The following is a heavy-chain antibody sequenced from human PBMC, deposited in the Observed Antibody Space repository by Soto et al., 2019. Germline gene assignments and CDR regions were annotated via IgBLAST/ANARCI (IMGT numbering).Heavy chain of an antibody. J-gene: IGHJ4*02. CDR3: ATANNFNYYGSGSYKGLVY. CDR1: GYTLTELS. D-gene: IGHD3-10*01. V-gene: IGHV1-24*01. Sequence: GASVKVSCKVSGYTLTELSMHWVRQAPGKGHEWMGGFDPEDGETIYAQKFQGRVTMTEDTSTDTAYMELSSLRSEDTAVYYCATANNFNYYGSGSYKGLVYWGQGTLVTVSS. CDR2: FDPEDGET.